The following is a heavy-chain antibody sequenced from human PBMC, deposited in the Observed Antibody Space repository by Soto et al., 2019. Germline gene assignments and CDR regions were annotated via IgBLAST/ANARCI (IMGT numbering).Heavy chain of an antibody. CDR3: ARRVQLDDYGMDV. Sequence: GETLKIPCKGSGYSFTSYWIGWVRQMPGKGLEWMGIIYPGDSYTRYSPSFQGQVTISADKSISTAYLQWSSLKASDTAMYYCARRVQLDDYGMDVWGQGTTVTVSS. J-gene: IGHJ6*02. CDR2: IYPGDSYT. CDR1: GYSFTSYW. V-gene: IGHV5-51*01. D-gene: IGHD6-6*01.